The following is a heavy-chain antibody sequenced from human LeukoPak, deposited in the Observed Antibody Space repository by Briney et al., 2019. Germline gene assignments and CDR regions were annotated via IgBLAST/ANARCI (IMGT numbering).Heavy chain of an antibody. V-gene: IGHV3-7*01. Sequence: GGSLRLSCAASGFTFSNYWVNWVRQAPGKGLEWVANIKPDGSAKNYVDSVKGRFTISRDSAKSLLYLQMNSLRAEDTAVYYCARDGAYCGGDCPDRFDYWGQGTLVTVSS. CDR1: GFTFSNYW. D-gene: IGHD2-21*02. J-gene: IGHJ4*02. CDR3: ARDGAYCGGDCPDRFDY. CDR2: IKPDGSAK.